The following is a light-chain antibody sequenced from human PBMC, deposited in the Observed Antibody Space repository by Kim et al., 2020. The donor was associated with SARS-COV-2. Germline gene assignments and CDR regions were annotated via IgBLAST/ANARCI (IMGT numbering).Light chain of an antibody. Sequence: DIQMTQSPSSLSASVGDRVTITCQASQDISTFLNWYQVKPGKPPQLLIYDASSLETGVPSRFSATGSGTHFSFTISRLQPEDIATYYCQQYDNVPYTFGQGTKLEI. CDR3: QQYDNVPYT. CDR1: QDISTF. J-gene: IGKJ2*01. V-gene: IGKV1-33*01. CDR2: DAS.